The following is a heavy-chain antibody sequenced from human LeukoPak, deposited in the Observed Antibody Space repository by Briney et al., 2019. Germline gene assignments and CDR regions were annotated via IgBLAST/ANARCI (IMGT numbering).Heavy chain of an antibody. D-gene: IGHD5-18*01. CDR2: NSAYNGNT. V-gene: IGHV1-18*01. J-gene: IGHJ4*02. Sequence: PTASVKVSCKASGYTFTSYGISWVRQAHGQGLEWMGWNSAYNGNTNYAQKLQGRVTMTTDTSPSTAYIELRSLRSDDTAVYYCARGIGGDSYGSWHNFDCWGQGTLVTVSS. CDR3: ARGIGGDSYGSWHNFDC. CDR1: GYTFTSYG.